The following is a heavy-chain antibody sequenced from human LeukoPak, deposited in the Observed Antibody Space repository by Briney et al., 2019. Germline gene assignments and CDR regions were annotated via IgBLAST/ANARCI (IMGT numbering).Heavy chain of an antibody. CDR1: GGSISSSSYY. Sequence: KPSETLSLTCTVSGGSISSSSYYWGWIRQPPGKGLEWIGSIYYSGSTYYNPSLKSRVTISVDTSKNQFSLKLSSVNAADTAVYYCARLIDCSGGSCYFENWFDPWGQGTLVTVSS. D-gene: IGHD2-15*01. V-gene: IGHV4-39*07. J-gene: IGHJ5*02. CDR2: IYYSGST. CDR3: ARLIDCSGGSCYFENWFDP.